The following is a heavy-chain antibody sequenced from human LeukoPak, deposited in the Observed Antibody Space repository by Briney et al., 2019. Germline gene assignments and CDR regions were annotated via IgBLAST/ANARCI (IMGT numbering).Heavy chain of an antibody. V-gene: IGHV3-48*04. D-gene: IGHD6-6*01. J-gene: IGHJ3*01. CDR1: GFTFGSYS. CDR3: ARDYTSPSGRAFGV. CDR2: IGSGSRTI. Sequence: GGSLRLSCAASGFTFGSYSMNWVRQPPGKGLEWVAYIGSGSRTIYYADSVKGRFTMSRDNAKNSSYLQMNGLRADDTAMYYCARDYTSPSGRAFGVWGQGTMVTVSS.